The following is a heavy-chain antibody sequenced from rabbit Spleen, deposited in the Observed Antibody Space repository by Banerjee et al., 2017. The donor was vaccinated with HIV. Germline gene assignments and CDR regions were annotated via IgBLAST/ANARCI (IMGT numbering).Heavy chain of an antibody. CDR1: GFSFSEKEV. D-gene: IGHD6-1*01. J-gene: IGHJ3*01. CDR2: INTITGKT. V-gene: IGHV1S45*01. CDR3: GRSSYAGYAGYAYGTDL. Sequence: QEQLVESGGGLVQPGGSLKLSCKASGFSFSEKEVMCWVRQAPEKGLEWIGCINTITGKTVYATWAKGRFTISRASSTTVFLQMTSLTAADTATYFCGRSSYAGYAGYAYGTDLWGQGTLVTVS.